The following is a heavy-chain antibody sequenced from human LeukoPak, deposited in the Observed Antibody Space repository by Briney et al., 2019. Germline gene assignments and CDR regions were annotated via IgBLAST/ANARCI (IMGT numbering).Heavy chain of an antibody. D-gene: IGHD4-17*01. CDR3: ASGDVTVTNNFDY. CDR2: MNPNSGYT. J-gene: IGHJ4*02. CDR1: GYTFTSYD. Sequence: ASVKGSCKASGYTFTSYDINWVRQATGQGLEWMGWMNPNSGYTGYAQKFQGRVTMTRNTSISTAYMELSSLRSEDTAVFYCASGDVTVTNNFDYWGRGTLVTVSS. V-gene: IGHV1-8*01.